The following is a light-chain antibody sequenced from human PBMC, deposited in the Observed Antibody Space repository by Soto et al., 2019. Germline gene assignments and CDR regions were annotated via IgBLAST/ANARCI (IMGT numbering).Light chain of an antibody. Sequence: EIVMTQSPLSLPVTPGEPASISCRSSQSLLHSNGYNCLDWYVQKPGQSPQLLIYFGSNRASGVPGRFSGNGSRTDFTLKISRVEAEDVGLYYCMQALQTPLTFGGGTKVEIK. CDR1: QSLLHSNGYNC. J-gene: IGKJ4*01. CDR3: MQALQTPLT. CDR2: FGS. V-gene: IGKV2-28*01.